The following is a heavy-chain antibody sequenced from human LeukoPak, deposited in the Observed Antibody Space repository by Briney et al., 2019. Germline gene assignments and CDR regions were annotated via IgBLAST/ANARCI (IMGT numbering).Heavy chain of an antibody. CDR2: IYSGGST. J-gene: IGHJ3*01. CDR1: GFTITSNY. D-gene: IGHD3-10*01. V-gene: IGHV3-53*01. Sequence: GGSLRLSCAASGFTITSNYMSWVRQAPGKGLQWVSVIYSGGSTYYAGSVKGRFTMSRDNSKNTLYLQMNNVRADDTAVYYSARDGLLWFGELGAFDLWGQGTVVSVSS. CDR3: ARDGLLWFGELGAFDL.